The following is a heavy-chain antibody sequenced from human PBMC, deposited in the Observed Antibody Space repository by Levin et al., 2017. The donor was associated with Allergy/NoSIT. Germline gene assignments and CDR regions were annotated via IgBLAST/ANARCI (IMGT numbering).Heavy chain of an antibody. D-gene: IGHD2-2*02. Sequence: GGSLRLSCAASGFTFSSYGMHWVRQAPGKGLEWVAVIWYDGSNKYYADSVKGRFTISRDNSKNTLYLQMNSLRAEDTAVYYCARDLYCSSTSCYSYYGMDVWGQGTTVTVSS. CDR2: IWYDGSNK. J-gene: IGHJ6*02. CDR3: ARDLYCSSTSCYSYYGMDV. V-gene: IGHV3-33*01. CDR1: GFTFSSYG.